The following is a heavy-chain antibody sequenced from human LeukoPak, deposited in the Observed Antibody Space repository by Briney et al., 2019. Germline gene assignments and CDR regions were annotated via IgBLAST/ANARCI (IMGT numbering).Heavy chain of an antibody. Sequence: SETLSLTCTVSGGSFSCSNYYWSWIRQPPGKGLEWIGQIYYSGSTKYNPSVESRLTISVDTSNNQFSLELSSVTAADTAVYYCTREEMATLYYFDSWGRGTLVTVSS. J-gene: IGHJ4*02. CDR1: GGSFSCSNYY. D-gene: IGHD5-24*01. CDR2: IYYSGST. V-gene: IGHV4-61*01. CDR3: TREEMATLYYFDS.